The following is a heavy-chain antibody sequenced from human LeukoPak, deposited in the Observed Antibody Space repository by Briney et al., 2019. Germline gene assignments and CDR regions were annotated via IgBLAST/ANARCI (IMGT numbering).Heavy chain of an antibody. V-gene: IGHV3-74*01. CDR1: GFTFSNYL. CDR3: GRGGNGIDI. CDR2: INSDESNT. Sequence: GGSLRLSCAASGFTFSNYLTHWVRQAPGKGLVWVSRINSDESNTNSYADSVKGRFTISRDNAKNTLYLQMNSLRAEDTAVYFCGRGGNGIDIWGQGTTVIVSS. J-gene: IGHJ3*02. D-gene: IGHD2-8*01.